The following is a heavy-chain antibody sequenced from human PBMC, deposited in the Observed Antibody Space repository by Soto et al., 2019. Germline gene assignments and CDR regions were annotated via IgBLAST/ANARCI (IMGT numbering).Heavy chain of an antibody. CDR2: INHSGST. Sequence: QVQLQQWGAGLLKPSETLSLTCAVYGGSFRGYYWSWIRQPPGKGLEWIGEINHSGSTNYNPSLKSRVTISVDTSKNQFSLKLSSVTTADTAVYYCARGGGEERGVLMVYAIGYWGQGTLVTVSS. CDR1: GGSFRGYY. V-gene: IGHV4-34*01. D-gene: IGHD2-8*01. CDR3: ARGGGEERGVLMVYAIGY. J-gene: IGHJ4*02.